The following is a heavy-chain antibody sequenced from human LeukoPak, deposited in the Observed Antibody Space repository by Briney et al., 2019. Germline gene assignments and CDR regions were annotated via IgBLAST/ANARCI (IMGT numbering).Heavy chain of an antibody. D-gene: IGHD1-26*01. Sequence: GRSLRLSCAASGFTFSSYVMHWVRQAPGKGLEWVAIISYDGSNEYYADSVKGRLTLSRDNSENTLYLQLNSLRAEDSGIYYCAKAFRIVGIGNPDDAFDVWGQGTVVTVS. CDR1: GFTFSSYV. CDR3: AKAFRIVGIGNPDDAFDV. V-gene: IGHV3-30*04. J-gene: IGHJ3*01. CDR2: ISYDGSNE.